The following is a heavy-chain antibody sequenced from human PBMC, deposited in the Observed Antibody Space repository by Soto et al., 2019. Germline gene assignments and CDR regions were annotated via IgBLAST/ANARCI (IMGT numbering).Heavy chain of an antibody. CDR3: ARVETGECSGWYQGGDAFDI. CDR2: IYYSGST. D-gene: IGHD6-19*01. J-gene: IGHJ3*02. V-gene: IGHV4-30-4*02. CDR1: GGSISSGDYY. Sequence: SETLSLTCTVSGGSISSGDYYWSWIRQPPGKGLEWIGYIYYSGSTYYNPSLKSRVTISVDTSKNQFSLKLSSVTAADTAVYYCARVETGECSGWYQGGDAFDIWGQGTMVTVAS.